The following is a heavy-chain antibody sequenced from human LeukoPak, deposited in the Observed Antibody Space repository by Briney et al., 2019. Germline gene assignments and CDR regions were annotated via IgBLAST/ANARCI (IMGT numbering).Heavy chain of an antibody. CDR2: MNPNSGNT. J-gene: IGHJ5*02. Sequence: GASVKVSCKGSGYTFTSYDINWVRQATGQGLEWMGWMNPNSGNTGYAQKFQGRVTMTRNTSISTAYMELSSLRSEDTAVYYCARGIAAAGTCWFDPWGQGTLVTVSS. V-gene: IGHV1-8*01. CDR3: ARGIAAAGTCWFDP. CDR1: GYTFTSYD. D-gene: IGHD6-13*01.